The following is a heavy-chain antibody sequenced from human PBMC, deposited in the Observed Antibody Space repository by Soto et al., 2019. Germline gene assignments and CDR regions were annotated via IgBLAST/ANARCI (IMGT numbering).Heavy chain of an antibody. CDR2: IFYTGST. CDR3: ARTFMVTSGEVIETIYCAFDL. J-gene: IGHJ2*01. V-gene: IGHV4-31*03. CDR1: GASIRGTAYS. D-gene: IGHD3-16*01. Sequence: SETLSLTCTVSGASIRGTAYSWTWIRQHPGRGREGLEYIFYTGSTDFNPTLHSRFNIPLNMSENQFSLSLYPVTAAHTAAYYCARTFMVTSGEVIETIYCAFDLWGRGTLVTVSS.